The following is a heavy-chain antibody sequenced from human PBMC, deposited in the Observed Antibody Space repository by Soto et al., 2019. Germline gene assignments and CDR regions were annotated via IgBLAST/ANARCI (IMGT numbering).Heavy chain of an antibody. CDR1: GFTFSDYY. Sequence: PGGSLRLSCAASGFTFSDYYMSWIRQAPGKGLEWVSYISSSGSTIYYADSVKGRFTISRDNAKNSLYLQMNSLRAEDTAVYYCARDVDSSGSYYRHLLGLGWFDPWGQGTLVTVSS. V-gene: IGHV3-11*01. CDR3: ARDVDSSGSYYRHLLGLGWFDP. J-gene: IGHJ5*02. D-gene: IGHD3-10*01. CDR2: ISSSGSTI.